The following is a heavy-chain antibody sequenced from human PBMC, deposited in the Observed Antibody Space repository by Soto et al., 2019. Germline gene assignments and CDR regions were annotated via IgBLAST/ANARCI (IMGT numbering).Heavy chain of an antibody. J-gene: IGHJ5*02. V-gene: IGHV1-3*01. CDR2: INAGNGNT. CDR1: GYTFTSYA. CDR3: ARGRNSLQGRFDP. D-gene: IGHD2-21*01. Sequence: ASVKVSCKASGYTFTSYAVHWVRQAPGQRLEWMGWINAGNGNTKYSQKFQGRVTITRDTSASTAYMELSSLRSEDTAVYYCARGRNSLQGRFDPWGQGTLVTVSS.